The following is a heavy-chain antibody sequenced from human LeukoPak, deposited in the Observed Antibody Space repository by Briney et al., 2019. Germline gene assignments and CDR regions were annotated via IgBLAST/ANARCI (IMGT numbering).Heavy chain of an antibody. D-gene: IGHD2-15*01. V-gene: IGHV3-48*01. J-gene: IGHJ6*03. Sequence: GGSLRLSCAASGFTFSSYSMNWVRQAPGKGLEWVSYISSSSSTIYYADSVKGRFTISRDNDKNSLYLQMNRLTAEDTAVYYCAREWGTPGDYYYYYMDVWGKGTTVTVSS. CDR3: AREWGTPGDYYYYYMDV. CDR1: GFTFSSYS. CDR2: ISSSSSTI.